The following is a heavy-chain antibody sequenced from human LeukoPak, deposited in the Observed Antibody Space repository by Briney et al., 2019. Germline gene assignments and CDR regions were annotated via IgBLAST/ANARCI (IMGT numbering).Heavy chain of an antibody. CDR2: ISDTGNT. J-gene: IGHJ3*02. CDR1: GFTFSNYA. Sequence: GGSLRLSCAASGFTFSNYAMNWVRQAPGKGLEWVSGISDTGNTYHADSVKGRFTISRDNAKNSLYLQMNSLRAEDTAVYYCARDVTYDYVWGSYRPSRAFDIWGQGTMVTVSS. D-gene: IGHD3-16*02. CDR3: ARDVTYDYVWGSYRPSRAFDI. V-gene: IGHV3-69-1*01.